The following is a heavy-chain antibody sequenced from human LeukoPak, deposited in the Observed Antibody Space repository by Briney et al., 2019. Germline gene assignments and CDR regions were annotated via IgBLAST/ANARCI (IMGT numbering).Heavy chain of an antibody. CDR2: IKTDVIST. CDR3: ARDNFGIGY. D-gene: IGHD3-3*01. J-gene: IGHJ4*02. CDR1: GFTFSRYW. V-gene: IGHV3-74*01. Sequence: GGSLRLSCAASGFTFSRYWMHWVRQAPGKGLVWVSRIKTDVISTTYADSVKGRFTISRDNAKNTLYLQMNSLRAEDTAVCYCARDNFGIGYWGQGTLVTVSS.